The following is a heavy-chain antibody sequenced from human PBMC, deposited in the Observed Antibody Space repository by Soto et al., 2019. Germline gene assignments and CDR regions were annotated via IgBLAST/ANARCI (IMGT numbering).Heavy chain of an antibody. CDR2: INTDGSNT. Sequence: EVQLVQSGGGLVQPGGSLRISCSASGFTFSSHWMHWVRQGPEKGLLWVSRINTDGSNTNYADSVKGRFTISRDNAKNTLYLQMNSLRVEDTAIYYCARDLTWNQADYWGQGTLVTGS. V-gene: IGHV3-74*01. CDR1: GFTFSSHW. CDR3: ARDLTWNQADY. D-gene: IGHD1-1*01. J-gene: IGHJ4*02.